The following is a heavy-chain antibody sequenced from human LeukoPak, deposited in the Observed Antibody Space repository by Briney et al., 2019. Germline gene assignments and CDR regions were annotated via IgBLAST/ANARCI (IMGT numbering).Heavy chain of an antibody. CDR3: ARIDLLAGTDY. J-gene: IGHJ4*02. V-gene: IGHV3-21*01. Sequence: GGSLRLSCAASGFTFSSYSMNWVRQAPGKGLEWVSSISSSSSYIYYADSVKGRFTISRDNAKDSLYLQMNSLRAEDTAVYYCARIDLLAGTDYWGQGTLVTVSS. CDR2: ISSSSSYI. CDR1: GFTFSSYS. D-gene: IGHD6-19*01.